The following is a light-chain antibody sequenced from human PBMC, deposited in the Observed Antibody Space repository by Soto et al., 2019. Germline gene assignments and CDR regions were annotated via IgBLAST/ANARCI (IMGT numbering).Light chain of an antibody. CDR3: QQRDYWQVT. CDR1: QSVSSR. CDR2: DVS. Sequence: EIVLTQSPVTLSLSPGERATLSCRASQSVSSRLAWYQQKPGQVPRLLIYDVSNRATGIPARFSGSGSGTDFTLTISSLEPEDFAVYYCQQRDYWQVTFGQGTRLEIK. V-gene: IGKV3-11*01. J-gene: IGKJ5*01.